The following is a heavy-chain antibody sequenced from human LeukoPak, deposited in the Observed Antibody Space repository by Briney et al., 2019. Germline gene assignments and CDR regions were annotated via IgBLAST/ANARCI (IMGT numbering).Heavy chain of an antibody. CDR1: GGSFSGYY. D-gene: IGHD6-13*01. V-gene: IGHV4-34*01. CDR3: ARGPGTWYYY. Sequence: KPSETLSLTCAAYGGSFSGYYWSWIRQAPGKGLEWIGEINHSGSTNYNPSLKSRVTISIDTSKNQFSLKLSSVTAADTALYYCARGPGTWYYYWGQGTLVAVSS. CDR2: INHSGST. J-gene: IGHJ4*02.